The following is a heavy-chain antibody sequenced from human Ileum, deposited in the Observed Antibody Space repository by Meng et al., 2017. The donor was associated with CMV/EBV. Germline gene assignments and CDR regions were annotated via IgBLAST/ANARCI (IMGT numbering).Heavy chain of an antibody. CDR3: AREVVPAAIDYYYGMDV. Sequence: GGSLRLSCAASGFTFSSYSMNWVRQAPGKGLEWVSYISSSSSTIYYADSVKGRFTISRDNAKNSLYLQMNSLRAEHTAVYYCAREVVPAAIDYYYGMDVWGQGTTVTVSS. CDR2: ISSSSSTI. D-gene: IGHD2-2*01. V-gene: IGHV3-48*04. J-gene: IGHJ6*02. CDR1: GFTFSSYS.